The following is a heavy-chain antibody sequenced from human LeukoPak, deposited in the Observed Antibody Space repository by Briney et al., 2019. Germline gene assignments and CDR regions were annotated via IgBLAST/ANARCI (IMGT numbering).Heavy chain of an antibody. CDR1: GSTVSSYD. Sequence: GGCLSPFCAASGSTVSSYDMHWARQATGKGLEWVSTIGAAGDTYYPGSVKGRFTISRENAKNSLYLQMNSLRAGDTAVYYCARGASGMDDWGQGTMVSVSS. V-gene: IGHV3-13*04. CDR2: IGAAGDT. J-gene: IGHJ6*02. CDR3: ARGASGMDD.